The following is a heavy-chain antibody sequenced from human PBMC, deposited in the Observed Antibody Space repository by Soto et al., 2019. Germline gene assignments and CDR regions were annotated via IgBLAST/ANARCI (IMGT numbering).Heavy chain of an antibody. CDR2: LNPKSGGT. CDR1: GYTSTAYY. CDR3: ATVTYFYDSSDYPPYYYFDP. Sequence: ASVKVSCKASGYTSTAYYIQWVRQAPGQGLEWMGWLNPKSGGTKYAQKFQGRVTMTRDTSISTAYMELSRLTSGDTAVYYCATVTYFYDSSDYPPYYYFDPWGQGTLVTVSS. J-gene: IGHJ5*02. D-gene: IGHD3-22*01. V-gene: IGHV1-2*02.